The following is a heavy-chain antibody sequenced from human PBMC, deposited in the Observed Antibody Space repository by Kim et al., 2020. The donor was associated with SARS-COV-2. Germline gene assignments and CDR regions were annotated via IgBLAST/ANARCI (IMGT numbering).Heavy chain of an antibody. V-gene: IGHV3-15*01. J-gene: IGHJ2*01. Sequence: GGSLRLSCAASGFTFSDAWMSWVRQAPGKGLEWVGRIKSKSDGGTTDYAAPVKGRFTISRDDSKNTLYLQMNSLKTEDTAVYYCTTGHRASGQWLVPMDLWGRGTLVTVSS. CDR3: TTGHRASGQWLVPMDL. D-gene: IGHD6-19*01. CDR1: GFTFSDAW. CDR2: IKSKSDGGTT.